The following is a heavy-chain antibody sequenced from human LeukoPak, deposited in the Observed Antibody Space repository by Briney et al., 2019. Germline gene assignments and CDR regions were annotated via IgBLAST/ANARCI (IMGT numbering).Heavy chain of an antibody. CDR3: EKLRSSSSSDAFDI. D-gene: IGHD2-2*01. CDR1: GFTLSNYG. Sequence: GGSLRLSCAASGFTLSNYGVTWVRQAPGKGLEWVSAITPSGGSTYYADSVKGRFTISRDNSKSTVYLQMNSLRAEDTAVYYCEKLRSSSSSDAFDIWGQGTMVTVSS. V-gene: IGHV3-23*01. J-gene: IGHJ3*02. CDR2: ITPSGGST.